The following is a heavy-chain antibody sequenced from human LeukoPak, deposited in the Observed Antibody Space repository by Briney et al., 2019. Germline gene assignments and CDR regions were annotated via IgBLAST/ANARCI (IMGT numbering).Heavy chain of an antibody. Sequence: GGSLRLSCAASEVTVTSNYLSWVRQAPGRGLQWVSLIYPGGDIYYADSVKGRFIISRDNSKNTLYLQMNSLRAEDTAVYYCARVRGVTLAYYYMDVWGKGTTVTVSS. D-gene: IGHD2-21*02. CDR3: ARVRGVTLAYYYMDV. J-gene: IGHJ6*03. V-gene: IGHV3-53*01. CDR1: EVTVTSNY. CDR2: IYPGGDI.